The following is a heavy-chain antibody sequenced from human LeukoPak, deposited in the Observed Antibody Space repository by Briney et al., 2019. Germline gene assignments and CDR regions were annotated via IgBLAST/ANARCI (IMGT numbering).Heavy chain of an antibody. CDR1: GFTFGDYA. V-gene: IGHV3-49*04. J-gene: IGHJ4*02. CDR2: IRSKAYGGTT. D-gene: IGHD4-17*01. Sequence: GGSLRLSCTASGFTFGDYAMSWVREAPGKGLERVCFIRSKAYGGTTEYAASVKSRFTISRDDSKSIAYLQMNSLKTEDTAVYYCTRFYMTTDDYWGEGTLVTVSS. CDR3: TRFYMTTDDY.